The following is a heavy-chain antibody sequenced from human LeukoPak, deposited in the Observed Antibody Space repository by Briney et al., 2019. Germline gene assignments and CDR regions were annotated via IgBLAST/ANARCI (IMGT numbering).Heavy chain of an antibody. CDR3: ARDTYGSDY. V-gene: IGHV3-30*04. CDR1: EFIFSNYA. CDR2: ISYDGSNK. J-gene: IGHJ4*02. Sequence: PGGSLRLSCAASEFIFSNYAMHWVRQAPGKGLEWLIFISYDGSNKYYADSVKGRFTISRDNSKNTLYLQMNSLRAEDTAVYYCARDTYGSDYWGQGTLVTVSS. D-gene: IGHD3-10*01.